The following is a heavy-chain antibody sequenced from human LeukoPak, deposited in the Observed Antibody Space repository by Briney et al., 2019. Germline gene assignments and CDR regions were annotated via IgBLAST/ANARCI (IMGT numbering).Heavy chain of an antibody. CDR2: MNPNSGNT. CDR3: AREGGTTDFWSGYYPYYYYGMDV. CDR1: GYTFTSYD. J-gene: IGHJ6*02. V-gene: IGHV1-8*01. D-gene: IGHD3-3*01. Sequence: ASVKVSCKASGYTFTSYDINWVRQATGQGLELMGWMNPNSGNTGYAQKFQGRVTMTRNTSISTAYMELSSLRSEDTAVYYCAREGGTTDFWSGYYPYYYYGMDVWGQGTTVTVSS.